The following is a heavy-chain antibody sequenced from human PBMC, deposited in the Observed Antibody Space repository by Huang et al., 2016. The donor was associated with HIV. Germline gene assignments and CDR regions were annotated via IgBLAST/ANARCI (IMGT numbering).Heavy chain of an antibody. Sequence: QVQLQESGPGLVKPSETLSLACSVSGDSVSNHYWNWIRQTPGKGLEWIGRIYSIGTTIYNPSLKNRVSFSLDTSKNQFALNVTSVTAADTAVYYCARGFDILVDRFDFWGQGTLVTVSS. CDR2: IYSIGTT. CDR3: ARGFDILVDRFDF. CDR1: GDSVSNHY. J-gene: IGHJ4*02. V-gene: IGHV4-59*02. D-gene: IGHD3-9*01.